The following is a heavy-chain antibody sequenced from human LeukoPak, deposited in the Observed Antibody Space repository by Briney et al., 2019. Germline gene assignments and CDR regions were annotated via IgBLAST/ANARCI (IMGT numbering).Heavy chain of an antibody. D-gene: IGHD6-13*01. CDR3: ARFIAAPYYFDY. J-gene: IGHJ4*02. CDR1: GFTFSSYA. V-gene: IGHV3-30*04. CDR2: ISYDGSNK. Sequence: PGRSLRLSCAASGFTFSSYAMHWVRQAPGKGLEWVAVISYDGSNKYYADSVKGRFTISRDNAKNSLYLQMNSLRAEDTAVYYCARFIAAPYYFDYWGRGTLVTVSS.